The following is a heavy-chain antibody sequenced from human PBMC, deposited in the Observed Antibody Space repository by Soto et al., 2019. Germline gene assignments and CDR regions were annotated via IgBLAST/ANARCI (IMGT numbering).Heavy chain of an antibody. J-gene: IGHJ2*01. CDR3: ARGRGHHFWSGYADWYFDL. V-gene: IGHV1-18*01. CDR1: GYTFTRYG. D-gene: IGHD3-3*02. CDR2: ISAYNGNT. Sequence: QVQLVQSGAEVKKPGASVKVSCKASGYTFTRYGINWVRQAPGQGLEWMGWISAYNGNTNYAQKLQGRVTMTTDTPTSTAYMELRRLRSDDTAVYYCARGRGHHFWSGYADWYFDLWGRGTLVTVSS.